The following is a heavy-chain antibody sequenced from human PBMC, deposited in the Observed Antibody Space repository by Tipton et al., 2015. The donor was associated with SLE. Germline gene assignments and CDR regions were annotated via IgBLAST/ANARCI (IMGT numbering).Heavy chain of an antibody. CDR2: IYYSGST. CDR1: GGSISSGDYY. V-gene: IGHV4-61*08. CDR3: ATEGSGWSHYMDV. Sequence: TLSLTCTVSGGSISSGDYYWSWIRQPPGKGLEWIGYIYYSGSTNYNPSLKSRVTISVDTSKNQFSLKLTSVTTADTAVYYCATEGSGWSHYMDVWGKGTTVTVSS. D-gene: IGHD6-19*01. J-gene: IGHJ6*03.